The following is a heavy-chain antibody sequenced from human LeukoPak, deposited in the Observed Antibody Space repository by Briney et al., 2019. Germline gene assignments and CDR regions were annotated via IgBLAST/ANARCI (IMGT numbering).Heavy chain of an antibody. CDR1: GGSISSSSYY. J-gene: IGHJ4*02. V-gene: IGHV4-39*07. CDR3: AREGDYDILTGYYFIDS. CDR2: IYHSGNT. Sequence: KPSETLFLTCTVSGGSISSSSYYWGWIRQPPGKGLEWIGEIYHSGNTNYNPSLKSRVTISVDWSKNHFSLKLSSVTAADTAVYYCAREGDYDILTGYYFIDSSGQRTLVTVSS. D-gene: IGHD3-9*01.